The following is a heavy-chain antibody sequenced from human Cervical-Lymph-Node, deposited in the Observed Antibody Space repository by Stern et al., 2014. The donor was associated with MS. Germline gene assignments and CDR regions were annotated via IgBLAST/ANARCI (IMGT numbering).Heavy chain of an antibody. CDR3: ARGQWLIRD. D-gene: IGHD6-19*01. V-gene: IGHV3-74*02. CDR2: YNGEGTST. J-gene: IGHJ4*02. CDR1: GFTFSSYW. Sequence: EVQLVESGGGLVQPGGSLRLSWAASGFTFSSYWMHWVRQAPGTGLVCVAGYNGEGTSTNHADSLKGRFTPFRDNAKNTLYLQMNSPRVDDTAVYYCARGQWLIRDWGQGTLVTVSS.